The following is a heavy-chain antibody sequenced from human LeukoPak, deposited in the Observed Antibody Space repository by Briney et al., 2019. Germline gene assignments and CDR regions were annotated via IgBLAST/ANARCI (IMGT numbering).Heavy chain of an antibody. V-gene: IGHV4-34*01. Sequence: SETLSLTCAVYGGSFSGHYWTWIRHTPEKGLEWIGEMNPSGSTNYNPSLKSQVTILVDTSKNQFSLTLSSVTAADTAVYYCARGRQDVTMIVVIMTAVSYYLDVWGKGTTVTVS. CDR1: GGSFSGHY. J-gene: IGHJ6*03. D-gene: IGHD3-22*01. CDR3: ARGRQDVTMIVVIMTAVSYYLDV. CDR2: MNPSGST.